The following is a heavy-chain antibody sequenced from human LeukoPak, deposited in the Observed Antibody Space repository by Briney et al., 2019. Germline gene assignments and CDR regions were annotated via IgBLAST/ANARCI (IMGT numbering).Heavy chain of an antibody. CDR1: GGSISAYY. J-gene: IGHJ4*02. D-gene: IGHD6-13*01. CDR2: IYHSGST. Sequence: SETLSLTCTVSGGSISAYYWSWIRQPPGKGLEWIGYIYHSGSTYYNPSLKSRVTISVDRSKNQFSLKLSSVTAADTAVYYCARGGQQLVPFDYWGQGTLVTVSS. CDR3: ARGGQQLVPFDY. V-gene: IGHV4-59*12.